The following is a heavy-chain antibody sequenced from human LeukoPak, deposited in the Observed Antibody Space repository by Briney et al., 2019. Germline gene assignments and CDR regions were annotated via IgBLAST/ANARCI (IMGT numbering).Heavy chain of an antibody. CDR2: INHSGST. J-gene: IGHJ4*02. V-gene: IGHV4-34*01. D-gene: IGHD6-19*01. CDR3: ARGTLYRGWSYYLDF. Sequence: SETLSLTCAVYGGSFSGYYWSWIRQPPGKGLEWIGEINHSGSTNYNPSLKSRVTISVDMSKNHFSLRLRSVTAADTAMYYCARGTLYRGWSYYLDFWGQGSQVTVSS. CDR1: GGSFSGYY.